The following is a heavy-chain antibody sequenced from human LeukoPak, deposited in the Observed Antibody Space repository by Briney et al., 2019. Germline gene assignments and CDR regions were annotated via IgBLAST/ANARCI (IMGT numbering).Heavy chain of an antibody. Sequence: PGGSLRLSCAASGXTFSSYAMHWVRQAPGKGLEWVAVISYDGSNKYYADSVKGRFTISRDNSKNTLYLQMNSLRAEDTAVYYCARDESIVVVPAALDYWGQGTLVTVSS. CDR3: ARDESIVVVPAALDY. V-gene: IGHV3-30-3*01. D-gene: IGHD2-2*01. CDR1: GXTFSSYA. J-gene: IGHJ4*02. CDR2: ISYDGSNK.